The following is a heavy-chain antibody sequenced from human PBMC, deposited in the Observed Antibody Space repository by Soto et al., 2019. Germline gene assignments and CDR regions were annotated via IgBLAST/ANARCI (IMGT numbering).Heavy chain of an antibody. CDR2: IYYTGST. J-gene: IGHJ3*02. CDR1: DGSINNNIYY. Sequence: SETLSLTCTVSDGSINNNIYYWGWIRQPPGKGLERIGCIYYTGSTYYDTSLKSRVTISVDTSKNQFSLKLSSVTAADTAVYYCARQRSGYDNVNDAFDIWGQGTMVT. D-gene: IGHD5-12*01. V-gene: IGHV4-39*01. CDR3: ARQRSGYDNVNDAFDI.